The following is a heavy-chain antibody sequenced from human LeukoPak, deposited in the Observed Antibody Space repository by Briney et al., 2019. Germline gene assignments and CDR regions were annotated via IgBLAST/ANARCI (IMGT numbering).Heavy chain of an antibody. Sequence: GASVKVSCKASVYTFTSYDISWVRQAPGQGREWMGWISAYNGNTNYAQKLQGRVTITTDTSTSTAYMELRSLRSADSAVYFCARVPIPPYSSSWYQPFDYWGQGTLVTVSS. CDR2: ISAYNGNT. J-gene: IGHJ4*02. D-gene: IGHD6-13*01. V-gene: IGHV1-18*01. CDR3: ARVPIPPYSSSWYQPFDY. CDR1: VYTFTSYD.